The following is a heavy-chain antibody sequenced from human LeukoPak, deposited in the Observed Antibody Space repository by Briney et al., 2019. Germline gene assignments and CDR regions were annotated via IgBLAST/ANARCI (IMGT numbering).Heavy chain of an antibody. CDR3: ARDGPSMVRESRTHYYYYYYMDV. V-gene: IGHV1-2*02. CDR1: GYTFTSYG. Sequence: ASVKVSCKASGYTFTSYGISWVRQAPGQGLEWMGWINPNSGGTNYAQKFQGRVTMTRDTSISTAYMELSRLRSDDTAVYYCARDGPSMVRESRTHYYYYYYMDVWGKGTTVTVSS. D-gene: IGHD3-10*01. CDR2: INPNSGGT. J-gene: IGHJ6*03.